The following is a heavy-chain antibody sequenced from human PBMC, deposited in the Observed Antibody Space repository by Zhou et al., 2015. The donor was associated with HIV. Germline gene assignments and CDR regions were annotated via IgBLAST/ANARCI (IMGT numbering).Heavy chain of an antibody. D-gene: IGHD2-8*01. CDR2: IIPILGIA. V-gene: IGHV1-69*08. J-gene: IGHJ3*02. CDR3: ARDRASPHDIVLMVYATMPGAFDI. CDR1: GGTFSSYT. Sequence: QVQLVQSGAEVKKPGSSVKVSCKASGGTFSSYTISWVRQAPGQGLEWMGRIIPILGIANYAQKFQGRVTITADKSTSTAYMELSSLRSEDTAVYYCARDRASPHDIVLMVYATMPGAFDIWGQGTMVTVSS.